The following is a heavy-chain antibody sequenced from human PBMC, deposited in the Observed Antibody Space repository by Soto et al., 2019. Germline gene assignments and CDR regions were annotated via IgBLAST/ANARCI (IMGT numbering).Heavy chain of an antibody. D-gene: IGHD2-15*01. CDR3: ARGSPRGGSCYFGCQNPMTPWFDP. J-gene: IGHJ5*02. CDR1: GYTFTSYG. CDR2: ISAYNGNT. V-gene: IGHV1-18*01. Sequence: VASVKVSCKASGYTFTSYGISWVRQAPGQGLEWMGWISAYNGNTNYAQKLQGRVTMTTDTSTSTAYMELRSLRSDDAAVYYCARGSPRGGSCYFGCQNPMTPWFDPWGQGTLVTVSS.